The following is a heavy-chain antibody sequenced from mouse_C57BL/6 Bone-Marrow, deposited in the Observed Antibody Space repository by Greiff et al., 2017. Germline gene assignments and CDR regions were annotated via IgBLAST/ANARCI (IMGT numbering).Heavy chain of an antibody. V-gene: IGHV10-1*01. J-gene: IGHJ4*01. Sequence: EVMLVESGGGLVQPKGSLKLSCAASGFSFNTYAMNWVRQAPGKGLEWVARIRSKSNNYATYYADSVKDRFTISRDDSESMLYLQMNNLKTEDTAMYYCVRRGGRGAMDYWGQGTSVTVSS. CDR3: VRRGGRGAMDY. CDR2: IRSKSNNYAT. CDR1: GFSFNTYA.